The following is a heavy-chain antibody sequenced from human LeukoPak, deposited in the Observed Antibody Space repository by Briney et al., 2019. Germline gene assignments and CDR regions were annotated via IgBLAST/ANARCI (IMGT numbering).Heavy chain of an antibody. Sequence: PSETLSLTCAVSGYSISSGYYWGWIRQPPGKGLEWNGSIYHSGSTYYNPSLKSRVTISVDTSKNQFSLKLSSVTAADTAVYYCARHGSYDILTGYYTLDYWGQGTLVTVSS. CDR3: ARHGSYDILTGYYTLDY. D-gene: IGHD3-9*01. V-gene: IGHV4-38-2*01. J-gene: IGHJ4*02. CDR1: GYSISSGYY. CDR2: IYHSGST.